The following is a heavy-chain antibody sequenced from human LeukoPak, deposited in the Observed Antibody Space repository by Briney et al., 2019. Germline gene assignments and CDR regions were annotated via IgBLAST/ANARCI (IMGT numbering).Heavy chain of an antibody. J-gene: IGHJ4*02. CDR1: GFTFSSYA. V-gene: IGHV3-23*01. CDR2: ISGSGGST. CDR3: AKGGYCSSTSCYPLFYYFDY. Sequence: QTGGSLRLSCAASGFTFSSYAMSWVRQAPGKGLEWVSAISGSGGSTYYADSVKGRFTISRDNSKNTLYLQMNSPRAEDTAVYYCAKGGYCSSTSCYPLFYYFDYWGQGTLVTVSS. D-gene: IGHD2-2*01.